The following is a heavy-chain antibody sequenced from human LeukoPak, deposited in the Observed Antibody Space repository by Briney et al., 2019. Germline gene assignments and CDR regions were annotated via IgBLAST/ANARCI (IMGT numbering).Heavy chain of an antibody. V-gene: IGHV4-59*08. CDR1: GDSIGSYY. D-gene: IGHD3-9*01. CDR3: ARHRYGDFYHLDL. J-gene: IGHJ4*02. CDR2: VYYTGST. Sequence: SETLSLTCTVSGDSIGSYYWSWIRQPPGEGLEWIGYVYYTGSTNYNPSLKRRVTISGDTSKNHFSLHLSSVTAADTAIYYCARHRYGDFYHLDLWGQGTLVIVSS.